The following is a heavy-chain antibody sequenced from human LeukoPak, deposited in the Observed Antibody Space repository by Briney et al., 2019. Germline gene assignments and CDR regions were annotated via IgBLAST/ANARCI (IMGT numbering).Heavy chain of an antibody. CDR3: AHRRWSLRFLEWLYFDY. Sequence: SGPTLVNPPQTLTLTCTFSGFSLSTSGVGVGWIRQPPGKALEWLALIYWDDDKRYSPSLKSRLTITKDTSKNQVVLTMTNMDPVDTATYYCAHRRWSLRFLEWLYFDYWGQGTLVTVSS. CDR2: IYWDDDK. J-gene: IGHJ4*02. V-gene: IGHV2-5*02. D-gene: IGHD3-3*01. CDR1: GFSLSTSGVG.